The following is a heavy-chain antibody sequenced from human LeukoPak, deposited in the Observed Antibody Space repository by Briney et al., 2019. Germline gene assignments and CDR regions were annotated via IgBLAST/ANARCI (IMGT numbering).Heavy chain of an antibody. CDR3: AKDLTTGTTIWSFDY. CDR2: ITGSGDRI. CDR1: GFTFSSYA. D-gene: IGHD1-26*01. Sequence: GGSLRLSCEASGFTFSSYAMSWVRQAPGKGLEWVSAITGSGDRINYADSVKGRFTIFRDNSKNTLYLQMNSLRAEDTAVYYCAKDLTTGTTIWSFDYWGQGTLVTVSS. J-gene: IGHJ4*02. V-gene: IGHV3-23*01.